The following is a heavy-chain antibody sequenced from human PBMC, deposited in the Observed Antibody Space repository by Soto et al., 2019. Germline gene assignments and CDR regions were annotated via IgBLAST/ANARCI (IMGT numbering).Heavy chain of an antibody. CDR1: GGSISTGGYY. Sequence: QVQLQESGPGLVKPSQTLSLTCTVSGGSISTGGYYWTWIRQHPGKGLEWIGYIYYNGSTYYNPSLKSRVTISVDTSKNQLSLKLIAVTAAVTAVYYCARGMLVILFDNWGQGSLVSVSS. CDR3: ARGMLVILFDN. CDR2: IYYNGST. D-gene: IGHD2-21*01. V-gene: IGHV4-31*03. J-gene: IGHJ4*02.